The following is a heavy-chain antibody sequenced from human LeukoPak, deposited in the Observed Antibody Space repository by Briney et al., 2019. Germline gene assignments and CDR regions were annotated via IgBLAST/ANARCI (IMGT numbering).Heavy chain of an antibody. D-gene: IGHD2-2*01. CDR1: GFTFSSYE. CDR2: ISSSGSTI. CDR3: ARGDCSSTSCYVVRQAY. Sequence: GGSLRLSCAASGFTFSSYEMNWVRQAPGKGLEWVSYISSSGSTIYYADSVKGRFTISRDNAKNSLYLQMNSLRAEDTAVYYCARGDCSSTSCYVVRQAYWGQGTLVTVSS. J-gene: IGHJ4*02. V-gene: IGHV3-48*03.